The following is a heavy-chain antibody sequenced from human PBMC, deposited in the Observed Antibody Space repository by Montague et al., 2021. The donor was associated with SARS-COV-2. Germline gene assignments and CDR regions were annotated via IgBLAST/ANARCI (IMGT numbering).Heavy chain of an antibody. J-gene: IGHJ3*01. V-gene: IGHV4-34*01. Sequence: SETLSLTCTVLGGSISNNYWSWVRQRPGTGMEWMGEVNQSGGSTRYNQPLKGRVKISVERSSNQMSLNLETVIAAATAVYYCARVSLYFEGFDSWGPGIMVAVSS. D-gene: IGHD3-9*01. CDR2: VNQSGGST. CDR3: ARVSLYFEGFDS. CDR1: GGSISNNY.